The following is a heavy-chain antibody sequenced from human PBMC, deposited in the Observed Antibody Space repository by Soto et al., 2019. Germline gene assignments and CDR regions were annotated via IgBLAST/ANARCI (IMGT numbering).Heavy chain of an antibody. J-gene: IGHJ4*02. D-gene: IGHD1-26*01. CDR1: GNTFTYRY. CDR3: ASGGAGSGPFTWELPDH. CDR2: ITPFNGDV. V-gene: IGHV1-45*02. Sequence: SVKVSCKALGNTFTYRYLHWVRQAPGQALEWMGWITPFNGDVHYAQKFQERVTITRDRSINTAYMRMSSLRSEDTAMYYCASGGAGSGPFTWELPDHWGQGTLVTVSS.